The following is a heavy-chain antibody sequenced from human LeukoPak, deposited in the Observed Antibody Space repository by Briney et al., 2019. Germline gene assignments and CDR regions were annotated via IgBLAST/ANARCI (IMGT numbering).Heavy chain of an antibody. D-gene: IGHD2-2*01. CDR2: IIPILGIT. Sequence: ASVKVSCKASGGTFSSYAISWVRQAPGQGLEWMGRIIPILGITNYAQKFQGRVTITADKSTSTAYMELSSLRSEDTAVYYCARTVVVPAARAYYYYYMDVWGKGTTVTVSS. CDR1: GGTFSSYA. V-gene: IGHV1-69*04. CDR3: ARTVVVPAARAYYYYYMDV. J-gene: IGHJ6*03.